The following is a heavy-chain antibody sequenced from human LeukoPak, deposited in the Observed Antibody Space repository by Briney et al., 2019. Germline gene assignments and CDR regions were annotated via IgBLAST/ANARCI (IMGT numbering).Heavy chain of an antibody. V-gene: IGHV1-69*13. CDR2: IIPIFGTA. Sequence: ASVKVSCKASGGTFSSCAISWVRHAPGQGLEWMGGIIPIFGTANYAQKFQGRVTITADESTSTAYMELSSLRSEDTAVYYCPRDPSSYYYDSSGYVTTDYWGQGTLVTVSS. CDR3: PRDPSSYYYDSSGYVTTDY. J-gene: IGHJ4*02. CDR1: GGTFSSCA. D-gene: IGHD3-22*01.